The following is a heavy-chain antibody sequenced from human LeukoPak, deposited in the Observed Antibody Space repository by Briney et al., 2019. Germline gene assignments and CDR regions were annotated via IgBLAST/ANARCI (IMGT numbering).Heavy chain of an antibody. V-gene: IGHV3-23*01. CDR3: ASIAARWYFDY. J-gene: IGHJ4*02. D-gene: IGHD6-6*01. Sequence: GGSLRLSCVASGFTFTSYAMSWVRQAPGKGLEWVSAISGSGGSTYYADSVKGRFTISRDNSKNTLYLQMNSLRAEDTAVYYCASIAARWYFDYWGQGTLVTVSS. CDR1: GFTFTSYA. CDR2: ISGSGGST.